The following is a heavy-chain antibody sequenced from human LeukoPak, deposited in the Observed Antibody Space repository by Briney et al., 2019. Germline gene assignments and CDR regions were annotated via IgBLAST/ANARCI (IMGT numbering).Heavy chain of an antibody. J-gene: IGHJ4*02. V-gene: IGHV3-23*01. CDR1: RFTFSSYA. Sequence: PGGSLRLSCAASRFTFSSYAMSSVRQAPGKGLEWVSAISGSGGSTYYADSVKGRFTISRDNSKNTVYLQLNSLRVEDTAVYYCARWCGDYPSYYLDSWGQGTLVTVSA. D-gene: IGHD4-17*01. CDR3: ARWCGDYPSYYLDS. CDR2: ISGSGGST.